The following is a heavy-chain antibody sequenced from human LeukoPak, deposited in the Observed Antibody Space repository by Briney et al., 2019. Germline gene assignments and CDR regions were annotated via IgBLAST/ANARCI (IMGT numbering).Heavy chain of an antibody. CDR2: INHSGST. V-gene: IGHV4-34*01. J-gene: IGHJ6*02. CDR3: ATSGRGYYGMDV. CDR1: GGSIRSYY. Sequence: SETLSLTCTVSGGSIRSYYWSWIRQPPGKGLEWIGEINHSGSTNYNPSLKSRVTISVDTSKNQFSLKVSSVTAADTAVYYCATSGRGYYGMDVWGQGTTVTVSS.